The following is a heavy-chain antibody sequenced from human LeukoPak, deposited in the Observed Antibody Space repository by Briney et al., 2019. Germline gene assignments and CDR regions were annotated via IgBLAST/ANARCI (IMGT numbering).Heavy chain of an antibody. Sequence: RASVKVSCKASGYTFTGYYMHWVRQAPGQGLEWMGWINPIFGTANYAQKFQGRVTITADESTSTAYMELSSLRSEDTAVYYCARAFAYCGGDCYGYFQHWGQGTLVTVSS. D-gene: IGHD2-21*02. CDR2: INPIFGTA. V-gene: IGHV1-69*13. CDR3: ARAFAYCGGDCYGYFQH. J-gene: IGHJ1*01. CDR1: GYTFTGYY.